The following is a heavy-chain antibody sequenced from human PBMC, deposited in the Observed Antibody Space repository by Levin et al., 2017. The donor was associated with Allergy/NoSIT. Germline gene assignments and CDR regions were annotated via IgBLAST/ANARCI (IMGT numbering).Heavy chain of an antibody. CDR1: GFSLSTSGVG. V-gene: IGHV2-5*02. CDR3: AHSGGRWFGELVTYYFDY. Sequence: SGPTLVKPTQTLTLTCTFSGFSLSTSGVGVGWIRQPPGKALEWLALIYWDDDKRYSPSLKSRLTITKDTSKNQVVLTMTNMDPVDTATYYCAHSGGRWFGELVTYYFDYWGQGTLVTVSS. CDR2: IYWDDDK. D-gene: IGHD3-10*01. J-gene: IGHJ4*02.